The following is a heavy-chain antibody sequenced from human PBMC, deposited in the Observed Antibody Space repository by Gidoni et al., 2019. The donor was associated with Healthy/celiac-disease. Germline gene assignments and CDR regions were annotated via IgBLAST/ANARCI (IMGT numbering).Heavy chain of an antibody. CDR2: ISAYNGNT. CDR3: ARSISRIAVAGTFPPIDY. V-gene: IGHV1-18*01. CDR1: GYTFTSYG. Sequence: QVQLVQSGAEVKNPGASVNVSCKASGYTFTSYGLSWVRQAPGQGLEWMGWISAYNGNTNYAQKLQGRVTMTTDTSTSTAYMELRSLRSDDTAVYYCARSISRIAVAGTFPPIDYWGQGTLVTVSS. J-gene: IGHJ4*02. D-gene: IGHD6-19*01.